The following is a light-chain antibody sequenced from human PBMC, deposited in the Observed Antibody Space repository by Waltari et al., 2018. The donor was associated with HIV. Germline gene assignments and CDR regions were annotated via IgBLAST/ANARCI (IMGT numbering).Light chain of an antibody. J-gene: IGLJ2*01. CDR3: ATWDDSLNGPL. V-gene: IGLV1-44*01. CDR1: SSNIGNNI. Sequence: QSVLTQPPSVSATPGQRVTISCSGSSSNIGNNIVTWYQQLPGTAPKLIIYGNDQLPSGVPDRFSGSKSGTSASLAISGLQSEDEADYYCATWDDSLNGPLFGGGTKLTVL. CDR2: GND.